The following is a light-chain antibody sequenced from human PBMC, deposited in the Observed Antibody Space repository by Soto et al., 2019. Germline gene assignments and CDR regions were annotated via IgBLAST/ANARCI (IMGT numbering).Light chain of an antibody. V-gene: IGKV3-20*01. J-gene: IGKJ2*01. Sequence: ESMLTQSPGTLSLSPGEIATLSCGASQSISIRYLTWYQHKPGQAPRLLIYGESIRATDIPDRFSGSGSGTDFTLTISRLEPEDFAVYYCQQFRSSPPAFTFGQGTKLEI. CDR2: GES. CDR3: QQFRSSPPAFT. CDR1: QSISIRY.